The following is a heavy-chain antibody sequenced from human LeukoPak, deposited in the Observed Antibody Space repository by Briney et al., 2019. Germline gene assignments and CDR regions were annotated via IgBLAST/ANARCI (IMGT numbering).Heavy chain of an antibody. CDR1: GGSFSGYY. D-gene: IGHD3-3*01. Sequence: PSETLSLTCAVYGGSFSGYYWSWIRQPPGKGLEWIGSIYYSGSTYYNPSLKSRVTISVDTSKNQFSLKPSSVTAADTAVYYCARQNYDFWSGYSNWFDPRGQGTLVTVSS. V-gene: IGHV4-34*01. J-gene: IGHJ5*02. CDR3: ARQNYDFWSGYSNWFDP. CDR2: IYYSGST.